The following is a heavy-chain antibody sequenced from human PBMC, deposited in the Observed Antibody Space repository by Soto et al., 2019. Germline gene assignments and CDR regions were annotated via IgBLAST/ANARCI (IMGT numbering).Heavy chain of an antibody. J-gene: IGHJ4*02. Sequence: PSETLSLTCAVYGGSFSGYYWSWIRQPPGKGLEWIGEINHSGSTNYNPSLKSRVTISVDTSKNQFSLKLSSVTAADTAVYYCARGPRYYYGSSGHRYYFDYWGQGTLVTVSS. CDR3: ARGPRYYYGSSGHRYYFDY. CDR1: GGSFSGYY. D-gene: IGHD3-22*01. CDR2: INHSGST. V-gene: IGHV4-34*01.